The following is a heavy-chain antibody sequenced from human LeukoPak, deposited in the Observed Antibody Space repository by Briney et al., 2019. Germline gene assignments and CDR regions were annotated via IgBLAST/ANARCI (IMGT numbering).Heavy chain of an antibody. CDR2: INPNSGGT. V-gene: IGHV1-2*06. CDR1: GYTFTGYY. CDR3: TTSPVDTAMRDFDY. J-gene: IGHJ4*02. Sequence: ASVKVSCKASGYTFTGYYMHWVRHAPGQGLEWMGRINPNSGGTNYAQKFQGRVTMTRDTSISTAYMELSRLRSDDTAVFYCTTSPVDTAMRDFDYWGQGTLVTVSS. D-gene: IGHD5-18*01.